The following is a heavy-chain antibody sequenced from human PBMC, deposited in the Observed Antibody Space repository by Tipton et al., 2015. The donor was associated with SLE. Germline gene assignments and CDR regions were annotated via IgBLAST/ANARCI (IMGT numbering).Heavy chain of an antibody. J-gene: IGHJ3*02. CDR3: TTAPGGSHEDGAFDI. V-gene: IGHV3-15*01. CDR2: IKSKTDGGTT. Sequence: SLRLSCAASGFTFSNAWMSWVRQAPGKGLEWVGRIKSKTDGGTTDYAAPVKGRFTISRDDSKNTLYLQMNSLKTEDTAVYYCTTAPGGSHEDGAFDIWGQGTMVTVSS. CDR1: GFTFSNAW. D-gene: IGHD1-26*01.